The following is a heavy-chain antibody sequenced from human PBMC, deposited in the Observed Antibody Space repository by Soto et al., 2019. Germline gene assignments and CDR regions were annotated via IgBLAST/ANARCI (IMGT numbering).Heavy chain of an antibody. CDR1: GFTFSSYS. CDR3: ASGVFGLVSPVIGGY. CDR2: ISRTSNYI. D-gene: IGHD3-3*01. V-gene: IGHV3-21*01. Sequence: LRLSFAASGFTFSSYSMNWVRQAPGKGLEWVSSISRTSNYIYYTDSVKGRFTISRDNAKNSICLQMNSLRAEDTATCYCASGVFGLVSPVIGGYWGQGTLVTVSS. J-gene: IGHJ4*02.